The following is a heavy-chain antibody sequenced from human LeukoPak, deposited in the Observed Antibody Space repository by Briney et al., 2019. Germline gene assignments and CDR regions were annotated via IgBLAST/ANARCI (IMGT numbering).Heavy chain of an antibody. Sequence: PGGSLRLSCEASGFTFDNYAMHWVRQAPGKRLEWVAAVSYDGNREYYPDSVKGRFTISRDNSKNTLYLQMSGLKTEDTAVYYCAREGSIVARTDYWGQGALVIVSS. CDR1: GFTFDNYA. V-gene: IGHV3-30-3*01. D-gene: IGHD2-15*01. J-gene: IGHJ4*02. CDR3: AREGSIVARTDY. CDR2: VSYDGNRE.